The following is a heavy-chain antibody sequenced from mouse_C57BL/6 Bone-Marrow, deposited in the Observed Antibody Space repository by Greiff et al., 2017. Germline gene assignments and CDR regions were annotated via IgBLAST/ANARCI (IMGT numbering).Heavy chain of an antibody. J-gene: IGHJ3*01. CDR1: GYTFTSYW. CDR2: IYPGNSDT. CDR3: TRIGYGSSWGFAY. V-gene: IGHV1-5*01. Sequence: VQLQQSGTVLARPGASVKMSCKTSGYTFTSYWMHWVKQRPGQGLEWIGAIYPGNSDTSYNQKCKGKAKLTAVTSASTAYMELSSLTNEDSAVYYCTRIGYGSSWGFAYWGQGTLVTVSA. D-gene: IGHD1-1*01.